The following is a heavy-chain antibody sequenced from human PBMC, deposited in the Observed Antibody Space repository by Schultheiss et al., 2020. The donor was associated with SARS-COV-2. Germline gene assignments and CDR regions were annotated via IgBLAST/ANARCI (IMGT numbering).Heavy chain of an antibody. CDR1: GGTFSSYA. D-gene: IGHD3-22*01. CDR3: ASGRPSERGSSGYYHEPGVGWFDP. CDR2: IIPIFGTA. Sequence: SVKVSCKTSGGTFSSYAISWVRQAPGQRLEWMGGIIPIFGTANYAQKFQGRVTITADKSTSTAYMELSSLRSEDTAVYYCASGRPSERGSSGYYHEPGVGWFDPWGQGTLVTVSS. V-gene: IGHV1-69*06. J-gene: IGHJ5*02.